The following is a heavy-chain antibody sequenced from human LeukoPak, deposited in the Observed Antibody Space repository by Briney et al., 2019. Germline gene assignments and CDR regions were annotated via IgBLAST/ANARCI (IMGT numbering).Heavy chain of an antibody. Sequence: GGSLTLSCAASGFTFSSYALTWVGQAPGQGLEWVSGITSGGGTYYADSVKGRFTISRDNSKNTLYVQMNSLRAEDTAVYYCAKSVGSGSYYNNDCWGQGHLVTVSS. CDR1: GFTFSSYA. V-gene: IGHV3-23*01. CDR3: AKSVGSGSYYNNDC. CDR2: ITSGGGT. D-gene: IGHD3-10*01. J-gene: IGHJ4*02.